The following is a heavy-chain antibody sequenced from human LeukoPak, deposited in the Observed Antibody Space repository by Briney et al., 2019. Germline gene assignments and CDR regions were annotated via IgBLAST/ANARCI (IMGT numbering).Heavy chain of an antibody. CDR2: ITSGSSPI. CDR1: GFTFSSYS. J-gene: IGHJ4*02. Sequence: GGSLRPSCAASGFTFSSYSMDWVRQAPGKGLEWVSYITSGSSPIYYADSVKGRFTISRDNAKNSLYLQMNSLRDEDTAVYYCARRAYGDDSFDYWGQGTLVTVSS. D-gene: IGHD4-17*01. V-gene: IGHV3-48*02. CDR3: ARRAYGDDSFDY.